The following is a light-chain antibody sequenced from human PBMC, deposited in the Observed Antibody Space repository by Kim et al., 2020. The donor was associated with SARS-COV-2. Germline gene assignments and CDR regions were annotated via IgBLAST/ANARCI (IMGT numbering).Light chain of an antibody. CDR3: QQRSDWPLT. J-gene: IGKJ4*01. Sequence: LSPGERATLSCRASPSISSYLAWYQQKPAQAPRLLVYDASKRATGIPARFSGSGSGTDFTLTISSLEPEDFAVYYCQQRSDWPLTFGGGTKVDIK. V-gene: IGKV3-11*01. CDR1: PSISSY. CDR2: DAS.